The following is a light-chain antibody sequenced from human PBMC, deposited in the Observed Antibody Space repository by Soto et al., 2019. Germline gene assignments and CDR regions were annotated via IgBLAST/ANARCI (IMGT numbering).Light chain of an antibody. CDR1: QTISSY. CDR2: GAS. V-gene: IGKV1-39*01. J-gene: IGKJ1*01. CDR3: QQSYSTPWT. Sequence: DIQMTQSPSSLSASVGDRVTITCRARQTISSYLNWYQQKPGKVPKLLIYGASSLQSGVPSRFSGSTSGTDFTLTISSLQPEDFATYYCQQSYSTPWTFGQGTKVEIK.